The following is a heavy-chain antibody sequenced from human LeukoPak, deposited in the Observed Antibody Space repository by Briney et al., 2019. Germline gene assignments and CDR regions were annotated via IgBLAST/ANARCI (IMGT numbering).Heavy chain of an antibody. CDR1: GFTFSSYA. J-gene: IGHJ4*02. D-gene: IGHD3-10*01. Sequence: PGGSLRLSCAASGFTFSSYAMNWVRQAPGKGLEWVSAISGSGGTTFYADSVKGRFTISRDNSKNTLYLQMNSLRAEDTAIYYCARRYSGSYNYYFDYWGQGTLVTVSS. V-gene: IGHV3-23*01. CDR2: ISGSGGTT. CDR3: ARRYSGSYNYYFDY.